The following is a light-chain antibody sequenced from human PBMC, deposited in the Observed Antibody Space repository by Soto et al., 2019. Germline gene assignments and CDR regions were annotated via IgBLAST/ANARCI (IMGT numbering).Light chain of an antibody. CDR3: LQYNDWPFT. V-gene: IGKV3-15*01. CDR1: QSVSSR. J-gene: IGKJ2*01. CDR2: GAF. Sequence: EIVMTRSPATRSVPPGEGATLSCKASQSVSSRLAWYQQKPGQAPRVLIYGAFTRATGIPARFSGSGSGTEFTLTISSLQSEDFAVYYCLQYNDWPFTFGHGTKLEIK.